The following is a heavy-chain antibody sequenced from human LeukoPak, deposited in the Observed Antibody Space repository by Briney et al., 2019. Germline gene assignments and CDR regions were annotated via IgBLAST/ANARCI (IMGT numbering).Heavy chain of an antibody. J-gene: IGHJ3*02. Sequence: GGSLRLSCTTSGFSFTNYAMNWVRQAPGKGLEWLSYISGPGTTTKYADSVKGRFTISRDNDKNSLYLQMNSLRAEDAAVYYCARDWIWGQGTMVTVSS. CDR3: ARDWI. CDR2: ISGPGTTT. V-gene: IGHV3-48*01. CDR1: GFSFTNYA.